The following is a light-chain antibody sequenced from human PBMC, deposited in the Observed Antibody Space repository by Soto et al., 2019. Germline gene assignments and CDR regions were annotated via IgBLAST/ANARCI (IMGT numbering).Light chain of an antibody. CDR3: QQYDNLPRLT. V-gene: IGKV1-33*01. J-gene: IGKJ4*01. CDR1: QDISSY. Sequence: DIQMTQSPSSLSASVGDRVTITCQASQDISSYLNWYQQKPGKAPKLLIYGASKLETGVPPRFSGSGSGTDFTFTISSLQPEDIATYYCQQYDNLPRLTFGGGTKVEIK. CDR2: GAS.